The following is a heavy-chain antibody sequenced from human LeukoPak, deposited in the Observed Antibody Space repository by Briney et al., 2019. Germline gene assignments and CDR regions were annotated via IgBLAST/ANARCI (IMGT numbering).Heavy chain of an antibody. J-gene: IGHJ3*02. CDR3: AHHRRNRSRGYYDSSGYYIFGFNAFDI. Sequence: SGPTLVKPTQTLTLTCTFSGFSLSTSGVGVGWIRQPPGKALEWLALIYWDDDKRYSPSLKSRLTITKDTSKNRVVLTMTNMDPVDTATYYCAHHRRNRSRGYYDSSGYYIFGFNAFDIWGQGTMVTVSS. D-gene: IGHD3-22*01. CDR1: GFSLSTSGVG. V-gene: IGHV2-5*02. CDR2: IYWDDDK.